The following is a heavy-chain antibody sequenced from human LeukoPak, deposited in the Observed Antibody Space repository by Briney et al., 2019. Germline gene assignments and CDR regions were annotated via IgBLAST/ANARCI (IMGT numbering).Heavy chain of an antibody. CDR2: IYTSGSS. V-gene: IGHV4-4*07. D-gene: IGHD3-16*01. J-gene: IGHJ4*02. CDR1: GGSISSYY. Sequence: KTSETLSLTCTVSGGSISSYYWSWIRQPAGKGLEWIGRIYTSGSSTYNPSLKSRVTISVDTSKEQFSLKVNSVTAADTAVYYCTRGAGWLIDYWGQGILVTVSS. CDR3: TRGAGWLIDY.